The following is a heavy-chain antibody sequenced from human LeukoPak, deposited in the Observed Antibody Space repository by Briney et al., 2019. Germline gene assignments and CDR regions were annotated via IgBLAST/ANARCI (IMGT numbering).Heavy chain of an antibody. CDR1: GFTFSSYG. D-gene: IGHD6-19*01. V-gene: IGHV3-30*03. J-gene: IGHJ4*02. CDR3: ARDRGSGWSIIDY. Sequence: GGSLRPSCAASGFTFSSYGMHWVRQAPGKGLEWVAVISYDGSSKYYADSVKGRFTISRDNSKNTLYLQMDSLRAEDTAVYYCARDRGSGWSIIDYWGQGTLVTVSS. CDR2: ISYDGSSK.